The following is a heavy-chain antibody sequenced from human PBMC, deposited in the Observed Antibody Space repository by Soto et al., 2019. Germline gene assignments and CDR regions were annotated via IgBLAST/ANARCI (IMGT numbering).Heavy chain of an antibody. CDR3: ARERRIVVVRNYYYYYGMDV. Sequence: ASVKVSCKVSGGTFSSYAISWVRQAPGQGLEWMGGIIPIFGTANYAQKFQGRVTITADESTSTAYMELSSLRSEDTAVYYCARERRIVVVRNYYYYYGMDVWGQGTTVTVSS. CDR1: GGTFSSYA. J-gene: IGHJ6*02. V-gene: IGHV1-69*13. CDR2: IIPIFGTA. D-gene: IGHD2-2*01.